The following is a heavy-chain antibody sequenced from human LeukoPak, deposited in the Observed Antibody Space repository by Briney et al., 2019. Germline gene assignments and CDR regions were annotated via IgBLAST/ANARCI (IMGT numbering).Heavy chain of an antibody. CDR3: ARVLHKRNYDSSTYYGY. D-gene: IGHD3-22*01. CDR1: GFTFSSYS. Sequence: PGGSLRFSCAASGFTFSSYSMNWVRQAPGKGLEWVSYISSSSSTIYYADSVKGRFTISRDNAKNSLYLQMNSLRAEDTAVYYCARVLHKRNYDSSTYYGYWGQGTLVTVSS. CDR2: ISSSSSTI. V-gene: IGHV3-48*01. J-gene: IGHJ4*02.